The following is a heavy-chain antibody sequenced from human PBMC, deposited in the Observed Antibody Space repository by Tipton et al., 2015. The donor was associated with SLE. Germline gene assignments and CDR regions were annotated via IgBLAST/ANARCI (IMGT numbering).Heavy chain of an antibody. Sequence: SLRLSCAASGFTFSSYAMHWVRQAPGKGLEWVAVISYDGSNKYYADSVKGRCTISRDNSKNTLYLQMNSLRAEDTAVYYCARDDYADYFFDYWGQGTLVTVSS. J-gene: IGHJ4*02. CDR1: GFTFSSYA. CDR3: ARDDYADYFFDY. CDR2: ISYDGSNK. D-gene: IGHD4-17*01. V-gene: IGHV3-30*04.